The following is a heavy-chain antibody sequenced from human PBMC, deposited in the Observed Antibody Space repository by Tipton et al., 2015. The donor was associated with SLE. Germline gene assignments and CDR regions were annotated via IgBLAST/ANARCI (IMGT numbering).Heavy chain of an antibody. CDR2: IYYSGST. J-gene: IGHJ4*02. V-gene: IGHV4-39*07. CDR3: SCGYSYGFDY. Sequence: TLPLTCTVSGGSISSSSYYWGWIRQPPGKGLEWIGSIYYSGSTYYNPSLKSRVTISVDTSKNQFSLKLSSVTAADTAVYYCSCGYSYGFDYWGQGTLVTVSS. D-gene: IGHD5-18*01. CDR1: GGSISSSSYY.